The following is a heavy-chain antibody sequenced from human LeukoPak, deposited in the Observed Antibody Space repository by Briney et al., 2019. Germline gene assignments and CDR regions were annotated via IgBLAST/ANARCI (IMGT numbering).Heavy chain of an antibody. V-gene: IGHV3-74*01. J-gene: IGHJ4*02. Sequence: GGSLRLSCAASGYTFSSDWMHWVRQAPGKGLVWVSRIKSDGSSTKYADSVKGRFTISRDNAKNTLYLQMNSLRAEDTAVYYCARDSAQCTGGYCYLVSWGQGTLVTVSS. D-gene: IGHD2-8*02. CDR2: IKSDGSST. CDR3: ARDSAQCTGGYCYLVS. CDR1: GYTFSSDW.